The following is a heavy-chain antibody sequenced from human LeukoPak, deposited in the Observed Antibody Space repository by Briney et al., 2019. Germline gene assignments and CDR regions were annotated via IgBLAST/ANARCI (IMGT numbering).Heavy chain of an antibody. Sequence: ASVKDSCKASGGTFSSYAISWVRQAPGQGLEWMGRIIPIFGTANYAQKFQGRVTITTDESTSTAYMELSRLRSEDTAVYYCARDLSAAAGTAWGQGTLVTVSS. CDR2: IIPIFGTA. D-gene: IGHD6-13*01. CDR3: ARDLSAAAGTA. CDR1: GGTFSSYA. V-gene: IGHV1-69*05. J-gene: IGHJ4*02.